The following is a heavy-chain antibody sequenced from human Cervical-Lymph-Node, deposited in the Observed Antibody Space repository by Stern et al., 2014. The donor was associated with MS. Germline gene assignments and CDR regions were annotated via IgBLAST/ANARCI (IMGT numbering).Heavy chain of an antibody. CDR2: IYPGDSET. V-gene: IGHV5-51*01. Sequence: EVQLVESGAEVKKPGESLKISCKGSGYIFTNYWLGWVRQMPGKGLEWMGIIYPGDSETRYSPSFQGQVPISVDKSMNIAYLEWSSLKASDTAMYYCARDWYPFDSWGQGTLVTVSS. CDR1: GYIFTNYW. D-gene: IGHD6-13*01. J-gene: IGHJ4*02. CDR3: ARDWYPFDS.